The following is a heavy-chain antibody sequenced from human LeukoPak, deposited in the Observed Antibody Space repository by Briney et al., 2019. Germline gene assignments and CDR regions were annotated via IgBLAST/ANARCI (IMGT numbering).Heavy chain of an antibody. CDR2: IYYSGST. D-gene: IGHD3-16*01. Sequence: SETLSLTCTVSGGSISSHYWSWIRQPPGKGLEWIGYIYYSGSTNYNPSLKSRVTISVDTSKNQFSLKLSSVTAADTAVYYCARVALGGLIDYWGRGTLVTVTS. CDR3: ARVALGGLIDY. J-gene: IGHJ4*02. CDR1: GGSISSHY. V-gene: IGHV4-59*11.